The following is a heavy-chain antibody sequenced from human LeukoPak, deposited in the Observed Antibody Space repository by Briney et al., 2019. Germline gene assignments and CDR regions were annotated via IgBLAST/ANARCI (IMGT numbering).Heavy chain of an antibody. CDR3: ARDEYASSPGYFDY. V-gene: IGHV3-21*01. CDR1: GFTFSSYS. J-gene: IGHJ4*02. CDR2: ISSSGSYI. Sequence: GGSLSLSCAASGFTFSSYSMNWVRQAPGKGLEWVSCISSSGSYIYYADSVKGRFTISRDNAKNSLYLQMDRLRAEDTAVYYCARDEYASSPGYFDYWGQGTLVTVSS. D-gene: IGHD6-6*01.